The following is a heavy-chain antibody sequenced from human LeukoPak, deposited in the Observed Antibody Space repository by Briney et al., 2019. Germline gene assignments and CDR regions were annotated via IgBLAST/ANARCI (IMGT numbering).Heavy chain of an antibody. J-gene: IGHJ6*03. Sequence: GASVKVSCKASGGTFSSYAISWVRQAPGQGLEWMGGIIPIFGTANYAQKFQGRVTITADESTSTAYMELSRLRSEDTAVYYCARDVTVRENYYYYMDVWGKGTTVTVSS. D-gene: IGHD1-14*01. CDR3: ARDVTVRENYYYYMDV. CDR2: IIPIFGTA. CDR1: GGTFSSYA. V-gene: IGHV1-69*13.